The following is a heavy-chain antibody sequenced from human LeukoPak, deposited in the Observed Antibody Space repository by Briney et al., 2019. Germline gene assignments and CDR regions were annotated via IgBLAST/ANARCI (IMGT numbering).Heavy chain of an antibody. CDR2: IYTSGSP. D-gene: IGHD3-22*01. CDR1: GGSLSSYY. V-gene: IGHV4-4*07. J-gene: IGHJ4*02. CDR3: ARGGVLDYYDTSGYYYFDY. Sequence: SDTLSLTCTVSGGSLSSYYWSWVRQPAGKGLEWIGRIYTSGSPNYNPSLTSQVTISPDTSKNQFSLKLTSVTAWHTAVYYCARGGVLDYYDTSGYYYFDYWGKGTLVTVSS.